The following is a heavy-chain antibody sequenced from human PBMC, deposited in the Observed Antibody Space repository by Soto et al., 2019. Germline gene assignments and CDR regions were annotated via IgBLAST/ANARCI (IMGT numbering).Heavy chain of an antibody. Sequence: GASVKVSCKASGGTFSSYAISWVRQAPGQGLEWMGGIIPIFGTANYAQKFQGRVTITADKSTSTAYMELSSLRSEDTAVYYCARGEDIVVVPAAPWYYGMDVWGQGTTVTVSS. CDR2: IIPIFGTA. D-gene: IGHD2-2*01. CDR3: ARGEDIVVVPAAPWYYGMDV. CDR1: GGTFSSYA. V-gene: IGHV1-69*06. J-gene: IGHJ6*02.